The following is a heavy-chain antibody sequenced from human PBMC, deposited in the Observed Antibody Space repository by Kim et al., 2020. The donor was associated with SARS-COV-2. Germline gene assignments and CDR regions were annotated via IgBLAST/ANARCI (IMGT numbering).Heavy chain of an antibody. CDR3: AKDQSCGGDACYSNFDY. J-gene: IGHJ4*02. V-gene: IGHV3-23*01. CDR1: AFTFSSYA. D-gene: IGHD2-15*01. Sequence: GGSLRLSCAASAFTFSSYAMSWVRQAPGKGMEWVSIISGSGGSTFYADSVKGRFTISRDNSKNTLYRQMNSLRAEDTAVYYCAKDQSCGGDACYSNFDYWGRGTLVTVPS. CDR2: ISGSGGST.